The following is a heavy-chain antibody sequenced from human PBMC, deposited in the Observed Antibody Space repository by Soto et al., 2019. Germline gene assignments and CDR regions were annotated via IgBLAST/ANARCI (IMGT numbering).Heavy chain of an antibody. D-gene: IGHD1-1*01. CDR2: IHSDDIST. CDR1: GFTFSTYW. V-gene: IGHV3-74*01. CDR3: ATGPTPAFAI. J-gene: IGHJ3*02. Sequence: GGSLRLSCAASGFTFSTYWMHWVRQAPGKGLVWVSRIHSDDISTIYADSVTGRFTISRDNAKSTVFLQMNSLRAEDTAVYYCATGPTPAFAIWGRGTMVTVSS.